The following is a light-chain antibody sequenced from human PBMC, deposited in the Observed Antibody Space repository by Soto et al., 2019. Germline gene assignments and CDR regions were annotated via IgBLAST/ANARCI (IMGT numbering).Light chain of an antibody. CDR3: QQRSNWPPWT. Sequence: EIVLTQSPDTLSLSPGERATLSCRAIQTVTSGYLAWYQQKPGQAPRLLIYDASNRATGIPARFSGSGSGTDFTLTISSLEPEDFAVYYCQQRSNWPPWTFGQGTKVDIK. CDR1: QTVTSGY. V-gene: IGKV3-11*01. J-gene: IGKJ1*01. CDR2: DAS.